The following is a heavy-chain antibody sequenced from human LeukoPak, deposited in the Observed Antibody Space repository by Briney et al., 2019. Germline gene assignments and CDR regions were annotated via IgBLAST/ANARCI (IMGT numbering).Heavy chain of an antibody. J-gene: IGHJ4*02. CDR2: IKQDESEK. D-gene: IGHD4-11*01. CDR1: GFTFSNYW. V-gene: IGHV3-7*01. Sequence: PGGFLRLSCVVSGFTFSNYWMSWVRQAPGKGLEWVANIKQDESEKYYVDSVKGRFTISRDNAKNSLYLQMNSLRAEDTAVYYCARGSAVTANNFDFWGQGTLVTVSS. CDR3: ARGSAVTANNFDF.